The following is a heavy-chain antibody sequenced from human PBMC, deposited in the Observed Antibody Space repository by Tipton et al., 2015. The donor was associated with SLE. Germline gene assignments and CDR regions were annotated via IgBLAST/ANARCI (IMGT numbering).Heavy chain of an antibody. CDR1: GASISTYY. CDR2: FFHSGST. Sequence: TLSLTCTVSGASISTYYWSWIRQPPGKRLEWIGSFFHSGSTYYNPSLNSRVSMSFDTSKNQFSLKLNSVTPADTAVYYCARGPGRSCFDYWGQGTRVTASS. CDR3: ARGPGRSCFDY. J-gene: IGHJ4*02. V-gene: IGHV4-59*04.